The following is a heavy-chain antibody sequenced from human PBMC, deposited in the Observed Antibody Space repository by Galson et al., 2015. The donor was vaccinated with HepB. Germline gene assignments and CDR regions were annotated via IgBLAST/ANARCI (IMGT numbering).Heavy chain of an antibody. Sequence: SVKVSCKASGGTFSSYTISWVRQAPGQGLEWMGWISAYNGNTNYAQKLQGRVTMTTDTSTSTAYMELRSLRSDDTAVYYCARDRHAGVYCSGGSCYSRTSDYWGQGTLVTVSS. CDR1: GGTFSSYT. V-gene: IGHV1-18*01. D-gene: IGHD2-15*01. CDR3: ARDRHAGVYCSGGSCYSRTSDY. J-gene: IGHJ4*02. CDR2: ISAYNGNT.